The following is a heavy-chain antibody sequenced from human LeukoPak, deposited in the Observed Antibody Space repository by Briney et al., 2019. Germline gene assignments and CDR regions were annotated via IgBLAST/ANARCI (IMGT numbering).Heavy chain of an antibody. CDR3: ASRPHFWSGFFY. J-gene: IGHJ4*02. CDR2: IYDSGST. V-gene: IGHV4-39*07. CDR1: GGSIRSSYYY. D-gene: IGHD3-3*01. Sequence: SETLSLTCTVSGGSIRSSYYYWGWIRQPPGKGLEWIGSIYDSGSTYYNPSLKSRVTISVDTSKNQFSLKLSSVTAADTAVYYCASRPHFWSGFFYWGQGTLVTVSS.